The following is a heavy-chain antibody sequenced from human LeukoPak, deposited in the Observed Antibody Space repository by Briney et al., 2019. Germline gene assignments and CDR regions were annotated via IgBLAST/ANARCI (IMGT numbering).Heavy chain of an antibody. CDR3: TRGDDFGSNTRLPKFNWFDP. J-gene: IGHJ5*02. D-gene: IGHD3-3*01. V-gene: IGHV3-30*02. CDR1: GFTVSTHA. Sequence: GGSLRLSCVTSGFTVSTHAMHWVRQAPDKGLEWVAFIRYDGNNKNYADSAKGRFTISRDNSKNTLFLQMNSLRLEDTGVYYCTRGDDFGSNTRLPKFNWFDPWGQGTLVTVSS. CDR2: IRYDGNNK.